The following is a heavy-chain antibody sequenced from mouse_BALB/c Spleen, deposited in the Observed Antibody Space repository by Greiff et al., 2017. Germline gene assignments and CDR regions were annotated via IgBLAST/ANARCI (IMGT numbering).Heavy chain of an antibody. V-gene: IGHV3-6*02. CDR3: ASYYYGSSYFDY. J-gene: IGHJ2*01. CDR2: ISYDGSN. Sequence: EVQLKESGPGLVKPSQSLSLTCSVTGYSITSGYYWNWIRQFPGNKLEWMGYISYDGSNNYNPSLKNRISITRDTSKNQFFLKLNSVTTEDTATYYCASYYYGSSYFDYWGQGTTLTVSS. D-gene: IGHD1-1*01. CDR1: GYSITSGYY.